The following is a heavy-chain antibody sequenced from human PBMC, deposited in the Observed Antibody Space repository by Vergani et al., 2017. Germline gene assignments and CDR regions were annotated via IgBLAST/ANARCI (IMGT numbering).Heavy chain of an antibody. D-gene: IGHD3-16*02. V-gene: IGHV1-69*01. CDR3: ASEYYDYVWGSYRPVGYFDY. CDR2: IIPIFGTV. Sequence: QVQLVQSGAEVKKPGSSVKVSCKASGVTFSRYAISWVRQAPGQGLEWVGGIIPIFGTVNYSQKFQGRLKITADESTSTAYMELCSLKSEDTAVYYCASEYYDYVWGSYRPVGYFDYWGQGTLVTVSS. CDR1: GVTFSRYA. J-gene: IGHJ4*02.